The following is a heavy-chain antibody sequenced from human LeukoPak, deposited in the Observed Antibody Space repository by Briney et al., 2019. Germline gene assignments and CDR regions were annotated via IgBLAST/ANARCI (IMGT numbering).Heavy chain of an antibody. CDR1: GFTFSSYA. CDR3: ARDWIQLRLQGPGY. CDR2: ISNSGSSI. J-gene: IGHJ4*02. V-gene: IGHV3-48*01. D-gene: IGHD5-18*01. Sequence: PGGSLRLSCAASGFTFSSYAMSWVRQAPGKGLEWVSYISNSGSSIYYADSVKGRFTISRDNSKNTLYLQMNSLRAEDTAVYYCARDWIQLRLQGPGYWGQGTLVTVSS.